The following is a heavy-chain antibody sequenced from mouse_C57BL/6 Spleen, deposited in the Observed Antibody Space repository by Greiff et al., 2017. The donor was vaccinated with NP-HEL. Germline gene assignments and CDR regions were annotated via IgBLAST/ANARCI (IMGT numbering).Heavy chain of an antibody. D-gene: IGHD1-1*01. CDR3: ARRGYYGSSRSYFDY. CDR2: ISGGGGNT. V-gene: IGHV5-9*01. Sequence: EVKLVESGGGLVKPGGSLKLSCAASGFTFSSYTMSWVRQTPEKRLEWVATISGGGGNTYYPDSVKGRFTISRDNAKNTLYLQMSSLRSEDTALYYCARRGYYGSSRSYFDYWGQGTTLTVSS. J-gene: IGHJ2*01. CDR1: GFTFSSYT.